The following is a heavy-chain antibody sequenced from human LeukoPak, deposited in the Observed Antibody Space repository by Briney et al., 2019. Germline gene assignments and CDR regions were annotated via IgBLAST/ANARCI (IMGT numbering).Heavy chain of an antibody. J-gene: IGHJ3*02. CDR1: GYTFTGYY. D-gene: IGHD5-18*01. CDR2: INPSGGST. CDR3: ARDSDVDTAMDMPFDI. Sequence: ASVKVSCKASGYTFTGYYMHWVRQAPGQGLEWMGIINPSGGSTSYAQKFQGRVTMTRDMSTSTVYMELSNLRSEDTAVYYCARDSDVDTAMDMPFDIWGQGTMVTVSS. V-gene: IGHV1-46*01.